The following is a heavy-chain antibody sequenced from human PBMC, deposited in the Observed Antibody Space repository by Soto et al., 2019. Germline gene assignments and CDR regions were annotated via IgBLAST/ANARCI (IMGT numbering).Heavy chain of an antibody. V-gene: IGHV1-3*01. CDR2: INAGNGNT. D-gene: IGHD2-15*01. CDR3: TRGEGYCSGGTCYRWFDP. Sequence: QVQLVQSGAEVKKPGASVKVSCRASGYTFNKYAIHWVRQAPGQRLEWMGGINAGNGNTQYSQKFQGTVTITRDTSASTVYLELTSLRFEDTAVYYCTRGEGYCSGGTCYRWFDPWGQGILVTVYS. CDR1: GYTFNKYA. J-gene: IGHJ5*02.